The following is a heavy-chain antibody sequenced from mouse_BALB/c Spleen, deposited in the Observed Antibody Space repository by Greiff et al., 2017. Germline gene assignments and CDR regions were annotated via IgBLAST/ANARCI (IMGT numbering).Heavy chain of an antibody. V-gene: IGHV5-6-2*01. Sequence: EVLLVESGGGLVKLGGSLKLSCAASGFTFSSYYMSWVRQTPEKRLELVAAINSNGGSTYYPDTVKGRFTISRDNAKNTLYLQMSSLKSEDTALYYCARRSTMIGYAMDYWGQGTSVTVSS. J-gene: IGHJ4*01. CDR1: GFTFSSYY. CDR2: INSNGGST. CDR3: ARRSTMIGYAMDY. D-gene: IGHD2-4*01.